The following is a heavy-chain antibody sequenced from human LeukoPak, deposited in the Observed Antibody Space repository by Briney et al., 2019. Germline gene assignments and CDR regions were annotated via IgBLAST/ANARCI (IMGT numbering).Heavy chain of an antibody. V-gene: IGHV4-39*07. Sequence: SETLSLTCTVSGGSISSSSYYWGWIRQPPGKGLEWIGIIYYSGSTYYNPSLKSRLTISVDTSKNQFSLKLSSVTAADTAVYYCARLSTMSTAANIFDYWGQGTLVTVSS. J-gene: IGHJ4*02. D-gene: IGHD6-6*01. CDR1: GGSISSSSYY. CDR2: IYYSGST. CDR3: ARLSTMSTAANIFDY.